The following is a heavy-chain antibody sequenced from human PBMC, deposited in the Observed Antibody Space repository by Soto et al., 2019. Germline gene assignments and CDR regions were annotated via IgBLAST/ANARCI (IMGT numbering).Heavy chain of an antibody. Sequence: PSETLSLTCTVSGGSISSSSYYWGWIRQPPGKGLEWIGTVHSTGGTYYSPSLRSRVTISVDTSTNLFSLKMTSASATDTAVYFCAKREDSSRFGGLDIWGQGTAVTVSS. V-gene: IGHV4-39*01. CDR2: VHSTGGT. D-gene: IGHD3-3*01. J-gene: IGHJ6*02. CDR1: GGSISSSSYY. CDR3: AKREDSSRFGGLDI.